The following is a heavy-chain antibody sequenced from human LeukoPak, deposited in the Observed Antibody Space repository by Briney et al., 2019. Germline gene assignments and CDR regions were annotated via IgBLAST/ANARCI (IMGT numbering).Heavy chain of an antibody. Sequence: PGGSLRLSCAASGFTFSSYWMSWVRQAPGKGLEWVANIKQDGSEKYYVDSVKGRFTISRDNAKNSLYLQMNSLRAEDTAVYYCARGVRDYSSSWYEKWGQGTLVTVSS. CDR2: IKQDGSEK. V-gene: IGHV3-7*01. J-gene: IGHJ4*02. CDR3: ARGVRDYSSSWYEK. D-gene: IGHD6-13*01. CDR1: GFTFSSYW.